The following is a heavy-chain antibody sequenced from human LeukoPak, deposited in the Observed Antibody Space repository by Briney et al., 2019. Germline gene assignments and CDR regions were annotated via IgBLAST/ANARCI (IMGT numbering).Heavy chain of an antibody. CDR1: GGTFSSYA. CDR3: ARFSQGVFGWFDP. V-gene: IGHV1-69*13. D-gene: IGHD6-13*01. CDR2: IIPIFGTA. Sequence: GASVKVSCKASGGTFSSYAISWVRQAPGQGLEWMGGIIPIFGTANYAQKFQGRVTITADESTSTAYMELSSLRSEDTAVYYCARFSQGVFGWFDPWGQGILVTVST. J-gene: IGHJ5*02.